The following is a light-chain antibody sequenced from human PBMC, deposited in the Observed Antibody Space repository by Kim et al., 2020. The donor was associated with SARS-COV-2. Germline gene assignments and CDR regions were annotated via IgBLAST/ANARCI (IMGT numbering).Light chain of an antibody. CDR1: RLGDKY. CDR3: QAWDNNNGV. J-gene: IGLJ3*02. V-gene: IGLV3-1*01. Sequence: VSPGQTASITCSVDRLGDKYASWYQQKPGQSPVLVIYNDSRRPSGIPERFSGSNSGNTATLTISGTQAIDEADYYCQAWDNNNGVFGGGTQLTVL. CDR2: NDS.